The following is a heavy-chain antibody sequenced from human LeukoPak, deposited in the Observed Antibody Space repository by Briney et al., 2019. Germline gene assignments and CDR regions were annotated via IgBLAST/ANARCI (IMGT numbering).Heavy chain of an antibody. J-gene: IGHJ4*02. CDR3: ATHLGNWNYGFDY. CDR2: FDPEDGET. Sequence: GGSLRLSCAASGFTFSSYGMHWVRQAPGKGLEWMGGFDPEDGETIYAQKFQGRVTMTEDTSTDTAYMELSSLRSEDTAVYYCATHLGNWNYGFDYWGQGTLVTVSS. V-gene: IGHV1-24*01. D-gene: IGHD1-7*01. CDR1: GFTFSSYG.